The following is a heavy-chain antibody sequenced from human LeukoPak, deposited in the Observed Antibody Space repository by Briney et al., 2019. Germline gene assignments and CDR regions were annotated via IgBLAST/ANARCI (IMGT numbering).Heavy chain of an antibody. CDR3: ARDRTIGFGSGSYLVDDGAFDY. J-gene: IGHJ4*02. Sequence: ASVKVSCKASGYTFTSYGISWVRQAPGQGLEWMGWISAYNGNTNYAQKLQGRVTMTTDTSTSTAYMELRSLRSDDTAVYYCARDRTIGFGSGSYLVDDGAFDYWGQGTLVTVSS. CDR1: GYTFTSYG. CDR2: ISAYNGNT. V-gene: IGHV1-18*01. D-gene: IGHD3-10*01.